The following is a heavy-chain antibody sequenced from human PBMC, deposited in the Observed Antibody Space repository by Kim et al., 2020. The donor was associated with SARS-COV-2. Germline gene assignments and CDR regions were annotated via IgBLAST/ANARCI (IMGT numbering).Heavy chain of an antibody. V-gene: IGHV1-2*02. CDR1: GYTFTGYY. CDR3: ARSPMVRGVKDGMDV. Sequence: ASVKVSCKASGYTFTGYYMHWVRQAPGQGLEWMGWINPNSGGTNYAQKFQGRVTMTRDTSISTAYMELSRLRSDDTAVYYCARSPMVRGVKDGMDVWGQGTTVTVSS. CDR2: INPNSGGT. J-gene: IGHJ6*02. D-gene: IGHD3-10*01.